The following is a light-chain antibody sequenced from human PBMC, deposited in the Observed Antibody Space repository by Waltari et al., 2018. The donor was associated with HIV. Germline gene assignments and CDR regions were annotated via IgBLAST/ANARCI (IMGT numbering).Light chain of an antibody. CDR1: SSNIGAGHD. V-gene: IGLV1-40*01. J-gene: IGLJ2*01. Sequence: QSVLTQPPSVSGAPGQRVTISCTGNSSNIGAGHDVHWYRQLPGTAPKFLISCQYFRPVGVPDRFSGSKSGTSVSLVIPGLQADDEAVYYCHCTDSSLMGPVVFGGGTKLTVL. CDR2: CQY. CDR3: HCTDSSLMGPVV.